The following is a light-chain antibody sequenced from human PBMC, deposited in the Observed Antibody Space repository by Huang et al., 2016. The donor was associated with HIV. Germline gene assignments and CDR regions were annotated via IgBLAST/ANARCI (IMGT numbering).Light chain of an antibody. Sequence: DIVMTQSPLSLPVTPGEPASISCRSSQSLLYSNGYNFLDWYLQKPGQSPQLLVYWSSKRAPGVHDRFSGSGSVTDFTLKISRVEAEDVGVYYCMQALQTPRTFGQGTRLEIK. CDR2: WSS. CDR3: MQALQTPRT. CDR1: QSLLYSNGYNF. J-gene: IGKJ5*01. V-gene: IGKV2-28*01.